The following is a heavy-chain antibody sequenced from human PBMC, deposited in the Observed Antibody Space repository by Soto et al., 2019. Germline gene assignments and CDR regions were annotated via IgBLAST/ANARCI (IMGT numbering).Heavy chain of an antibody. CDR3: ARDSVVGATSVYAFDI. D-gene: IGHD1-26*01. Sequence: ASVKVSCKASGYTFTSYAMHWVRQAPGQRLEWMGWINAGNGNTKYSQKFQGRVTITRDTSASTAYMELSSLRSEDTAVYYCARDSVVGATSVYAFDIWGQGTMVTVSS. CDR1: GYTFTSYA. CDR2: INAGNGNT. J-gene: IGHJ3*02. V-gene: IGHV1-3*01.